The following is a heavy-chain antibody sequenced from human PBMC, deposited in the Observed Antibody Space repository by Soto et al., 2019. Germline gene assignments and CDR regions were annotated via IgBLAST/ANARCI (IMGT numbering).Heavy chain of an antibody. CDR1: GGPISSGGYY. Sequence: QVQLQESGPGLVKPSQTLSLTCTVSGGPISSGGYYWSWIRQHPGKGLEWIGYIYYSGSTYYNPSLKSRVTISVDTSKNQFSLKLSSVTAADTAVYYCARGLYDFWSGYNLGYFDYWGQGTLVTVSS. CDR3: ARGLYDFWSGYNLGYFDY. V-gene: IGHV4-31*03. CDR2: IYYSGST. J-gene: IGHJ4*02. D-gene: IGHD3-3*01.